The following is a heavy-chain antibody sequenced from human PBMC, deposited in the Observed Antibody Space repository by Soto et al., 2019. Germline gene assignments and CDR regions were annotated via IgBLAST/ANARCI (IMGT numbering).Heavy chain of an antibody. D-gene: IGHD3-10*01. CDR3: ARAPYFGSGTYYYYALEV. J-gene: IGHJ6*02. V-gene: IGHV3-11*01. CDR1: GLTFSDHY. CDR2: ISSSAGTI. Sequence: QVQLVESGGGLVQPGGSLRLSCAASGLTFSDHYMTWIRQAPGKGLEWISYISSSAGTIYYADSVKGRFTISRDNAKNSLYLQMTNLRAEDTAVYYCARAPYFGSGTYYYYALEVWGQGTTVTVSS.